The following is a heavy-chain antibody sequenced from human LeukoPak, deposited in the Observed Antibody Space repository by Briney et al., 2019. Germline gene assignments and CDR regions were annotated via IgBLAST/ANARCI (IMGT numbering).Heavy chain of an antibody. CDR3: ARVQKSRKSVASAVDC. J-gene: IGHJ4*02. D-gene: IGHD5-12*01. V-gene: IGHV3-7*01. CDR1: GFTFGDYA. CDR2: IKPDGSEI. Sequence: GGSLRLSCTASGFTFGDYAMTWVRQAPVRGLEWVANIKPDGSEIYYVDSVKGRFTISRDNAKNSLYLQMNSLRAEDTAVYYCARVQKSRKSVASAVDCWGQGTVVIVSS.